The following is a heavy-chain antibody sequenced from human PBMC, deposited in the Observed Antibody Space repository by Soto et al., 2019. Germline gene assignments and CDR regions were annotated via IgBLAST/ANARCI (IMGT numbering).Heavy chain of an antibody. Sequence: EVQLVESGGGLVKPGGSLRLSCAASGFTFSTTGMNWVRQAPGKGLEWVSSISSGSEYIFHADSVKGRLTTSRDNAKNSVYLQMNKLRVEDTAVYYCAKDVAAGSVLDVWGQGTTVTVSS. J-gene: IGHJ6*02. CDR1: GFTFSTTG. V-gene: IGHV3-21*02. CDR2: ISSGSEYI. D-gene: IGHD6-13*01. CDR3: AKDVAAGSVLDV.